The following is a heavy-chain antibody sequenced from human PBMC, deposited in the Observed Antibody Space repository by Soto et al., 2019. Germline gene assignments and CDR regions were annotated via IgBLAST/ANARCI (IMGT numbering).Heavy chain of an antibody. CDR3: VRAESPTAAAVYSFNY. CDR2: IIPIFGTA. V-gene: IGHV1-69*01. Sequence: QVQLVQSGAEVKKPGSSVKVSCKASGGTFSSYAISWVRQAPGQGLEWMGGIIPIFGTANYAQKFQGRVTITSHDSTSSASIELISMTAEATAAYHGVRAESPTAAAVYSFNYWGKGTKVTVSS. CDR1: GGTFSSYA. D-gene: IGHD6-13*01. J-gene: IGHJ4*02.